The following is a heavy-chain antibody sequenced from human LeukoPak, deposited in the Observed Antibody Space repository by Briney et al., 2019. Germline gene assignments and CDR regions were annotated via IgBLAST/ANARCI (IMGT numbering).Heavy chain of an antibody. V-gene: IGHV3-33*06. J-gene: IGHJ6*02. Sequence: GRSLRLSCAASGFTFSSYGMHWVRQAPGKGLEWVAVIWYDGSNKYYADSVKGRFTISRDNSKNTLYLQMNSLRAEDTAVYYCAKSTGDYYYYYPMDVWGQGTTSPSP. CDR3: AKSTGDYYYYYPMDV. CDR2: IWYDGSNK. D-gene: IGHD7-27*01. CDR1: GFTFSSYG.